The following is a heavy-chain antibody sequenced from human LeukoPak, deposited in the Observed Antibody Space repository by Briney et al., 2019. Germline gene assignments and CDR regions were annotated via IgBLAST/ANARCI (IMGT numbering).Heavy chain of an antibody. J-gene: IGHJ3*02. D-gene: IGHD3-9*01. CDR1: GFTFSSYS. Sequence: PVGSLRLSCAASGFTFSSYSMNWVRQAPGRGLEWVSSISSGSSFVYYADSVKGRFTISRDNGKNSLYLQMNRLRAEDTAVYYCARDSGFFGGAFDIWGQGTMVPVSS. CDR2: ISSGSSFV. CDR3: ARDSGFFGGAFDI. V-gene: IGHV3-21*01.